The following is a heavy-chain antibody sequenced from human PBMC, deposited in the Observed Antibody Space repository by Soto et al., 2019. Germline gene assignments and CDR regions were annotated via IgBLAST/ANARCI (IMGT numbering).Heavy chain of an antibody. Sequence: QVQLVESGGGVVQPGRSLRLSCAASGFTFSSYGMHWVRQAPGKGLEWVAVIWYDGSNKYYADSVKGRFTISRDNSKNTLYLQINSLRAEDTAVYYCARDRGAAPEFAFDIWGQGTMVTVS. CDR1: GFTFSSYG. D-gene: IGHD6-13*01. CDR2: IWYDGSNK. V-gene: IGHV3-33*01. CDR3: ARDRGAAPEFAFDI. J-gene: IGHJ3*02.